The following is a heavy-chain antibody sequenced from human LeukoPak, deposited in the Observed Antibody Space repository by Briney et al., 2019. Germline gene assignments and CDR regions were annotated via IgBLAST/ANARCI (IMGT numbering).Heavy chain of an antibody. V-gene: IGHV4-39*07. CDR1: GVSIRTSKYF. Sequence: PSETLSLTCTVSGVSIRTSKYFWGWIRQSPGKGLEWIGSVYSSGTTFYNPSLKSRVTISLDTSKNQFSLKVSSVTAADTAVYYCARDSKINWFYPGGQGTLVTVSS. D-gene: IGHD4-11*01. J-gene: IGHJ5*02. CDR2: VYSSGTT. CDR3: ARDSKINWFYP.